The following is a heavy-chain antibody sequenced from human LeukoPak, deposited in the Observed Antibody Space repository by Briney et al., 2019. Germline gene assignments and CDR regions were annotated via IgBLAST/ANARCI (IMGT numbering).Heavy chain of an antibody. CDR3: ARTWIIDTLTAYWFDP. V-gene: IGHV3-30-3*01. CDR1: GFTFSSYA. CDR2: ISYDGSNK. D-gene: IGHD3-9*01. Sequence: PGGSLRLSCAASGFTFSSYAMHWVRQAPGKGLEWVAVISYDGSNKYYADSVKGRFTISRDNSKNTLYLQMNSLRAEDTAVYYCARTWIIDTLTAYWFDPWGQGTLVTVSS. J-gene: IGHJ5*02.